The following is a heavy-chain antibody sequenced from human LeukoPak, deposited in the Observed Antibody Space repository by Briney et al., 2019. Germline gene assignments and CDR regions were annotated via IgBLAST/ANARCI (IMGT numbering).Heavy chain of an antibody. D-gene: IGHD2-15*01. V-gene: IGHV4-59*12. CDR2: IYYSGST. J-gene: IGHJ2*01. CDR1: GGSISTYY. Sequence: SETLSLTCTVSGGSISTYYWSWIRQPPRKGLEWIGYIYYSGSTNYNPSLKSRVTISLDTSKNQFSLKLSSVTAADTAVYYCARRHCSGGNCYPWYFDLWGRGTLVIASS. CDR3: ARRHCSGGNCYPWYFDL.